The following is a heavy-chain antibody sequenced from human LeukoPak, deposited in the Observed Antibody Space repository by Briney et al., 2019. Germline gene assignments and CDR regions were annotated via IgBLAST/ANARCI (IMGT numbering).Heavy chain of an antibody. Sequence: SVTVSCKASGGTTSSYAISWVRQAPGQGLEWLGGIIPIFGTANYAQKFQGRVTITADESTSTAYMELSSLRSEDTAVYYCARVRVNIRGVTTFDPWGQGTLVTVSS. CDR3: ARVRVNIRGVTTFDP. CDR1: GGTTSSYA. D-gene: IGHD3-10*01. CDR2: IIPIFGTA. J-gene: IGHJ5*02. V-gene: IGHV1-69*01.